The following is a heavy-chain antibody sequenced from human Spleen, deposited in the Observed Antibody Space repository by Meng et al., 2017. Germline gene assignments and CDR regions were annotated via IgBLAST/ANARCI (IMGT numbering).Heavy chain of an antibody. CDR3: ARGRIGDLHWFDS. Sequence: ETLSLTCAASGFTFGDYAMSWVRQAPGKGLEWVSSLSGSGGSTYYPDSVKGRFAISRDNSKSTLFLQMNSLRADDTAVYHCARGRIGDLHWFDSWGQGTLVTVSS. CDR1: GFTFGDYA. CDR2: LSGSGGST. V-gene: IGHV3-23*01. J-gene: IGHJ5*01. D-gene: IGHD3-16*01.